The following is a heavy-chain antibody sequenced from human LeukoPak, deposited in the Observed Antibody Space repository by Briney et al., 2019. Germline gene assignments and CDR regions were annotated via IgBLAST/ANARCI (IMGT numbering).Heavy chain of an antibody. CDR1: GFTFSSYS. Sequence: GGSLRLSCAASGFTFSSYSMNWVRQAPGKGLEWVSSISSSSSYIYYADSVKGRFTISRDNAKNTLYLQMNSLRAEDTAVYYCAKGGDSSSRSSFDPWGQGTLVTVSS. CDR3: AKGGDSSSRSSFDP. D-gene: IGHD6-13*01. CDR2: ISSSSSYI. V-gene: IGHV3-21*01. J-gene: IGHJ5*02.